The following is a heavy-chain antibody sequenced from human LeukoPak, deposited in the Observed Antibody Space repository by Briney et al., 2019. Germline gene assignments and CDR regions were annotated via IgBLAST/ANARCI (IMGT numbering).Heavy chain of an antibody. D-gene: IGHD3-22*01. Sequence: SETLSLTCTVFGDSISSGDYYWSWIRQPAGKGLEWIGRISSSGSTNYNPSLKSRVTISVDTSKNQFSLKLSSVTAADTAVYFCARGPYSYDSSGAFDIWGQGTMVTVSS. CDR3: ARGPYSYDSSGAFDI. CDR1: GDSISSGDYY. V-gene: IGHV4-61*02. CDR2: ISSSGST. J-gene: IGHJ3*02.